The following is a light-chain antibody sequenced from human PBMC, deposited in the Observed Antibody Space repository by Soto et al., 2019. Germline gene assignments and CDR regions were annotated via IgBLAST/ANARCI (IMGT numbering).Light chain of an antibody. CDR2: AAS. J-gene: IGKJ5*01. V-gene: IGKV3-15*01. CDR3: QQYGGSPIT. CDR1: QSVSDK. Sequence: EIVMTQSPATLSVSPGDTATLSCRASQSVSDKVVWYQQKSGQAPSLLIYAASTRAAGVPARFSGSGSGTEFTLTITRLEPEDFALYYCQQYGGSPITFGLGTRLEI.